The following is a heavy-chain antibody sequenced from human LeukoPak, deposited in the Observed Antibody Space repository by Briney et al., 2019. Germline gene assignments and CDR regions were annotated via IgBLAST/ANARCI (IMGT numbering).Heavy chain of an antibody. Sequence: GGSLRLSCAASGFTFSSYAMSWVRQAPGKGLEWVSAISGSGGSTYYADSVKGRFTISRDNSKNTLYLQMNSLRAEDTAVYYCAKDSYVLRYFDWLSDRNWFDPWGQRTLVTVSS. CDR3: AKDSYVLRYFDWLSDRNWFDP. V-gene: IGHV3-23*01. CDR1: GFTFSSYA. CDR2: ISGSGGST. D-gene: IGHD3-9*01. J-gene: IGHJ5*02.